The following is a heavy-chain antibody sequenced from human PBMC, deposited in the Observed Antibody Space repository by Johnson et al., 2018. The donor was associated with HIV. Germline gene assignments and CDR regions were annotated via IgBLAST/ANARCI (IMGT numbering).Heavy chain of an antibody. J-gene: IGHJ3*02. CDR1: GFTLSRYD. CDR3: AKDLQDYYDSSGHDAFDI. D-gene: IGHD3-22*01. V-gene: IGHV3-13*01. Sequence: VQLVESGGGLVQPGGSLRLSCAASGFTLSRYDMHWVRQATGKGLEWVSAIGTAGDTYYPGSVKGRFTISRENAKNTLYLQMNSLRAEDTAVYYCAKDLQDYYDSSGHDAFDIWGQGTMVTVSS. CDR2: IGTAGDT.